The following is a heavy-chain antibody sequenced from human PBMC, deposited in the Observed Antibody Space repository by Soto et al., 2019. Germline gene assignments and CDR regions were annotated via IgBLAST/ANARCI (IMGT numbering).Heavy chain of an antibody. CDR3: VRGGGGGLFDP. D-gene: IGHD2-15*01. CDR2: ISSSGSTK. V-gene: IGHV3-48*03. Sequence: GGSLRLSCAASGFTFSSFEMNWVRQAPDKGLEWASYISSSGSTKYYADSVKGRFAISRDNAKRSLYLQMMSLTAEDTAIYYCVRGGGGGLFDPWGQGTMVTVSS. J-gene: IGHJ5*02. CDR1: GFTFSSFE.